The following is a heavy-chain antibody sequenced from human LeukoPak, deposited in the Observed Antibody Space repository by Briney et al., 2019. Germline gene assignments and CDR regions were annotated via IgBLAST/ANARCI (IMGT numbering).Heavy chain of an antibody. J-gene: IGHJ4*02. Sequence: GGSLRLSCTASGFTFTTYTMTWVRQAPGKGLEWVSAIVSSGATTSYAGSVKGRFTSSRDNSKNMLYLQMDSLRAEDTAIYYCVRGITSPDYWGQGTLVTVSS. D-gene: IGHD3-10*01. CDR1: GFTFTTYT. CDR3: VRGITSPDY. V-gene: IGHV3-23*01. CDR2: IVSSGATT.